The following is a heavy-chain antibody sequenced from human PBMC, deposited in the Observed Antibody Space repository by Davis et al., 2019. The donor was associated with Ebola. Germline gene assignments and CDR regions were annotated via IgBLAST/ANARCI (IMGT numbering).Heavy chain of an antibody. V-gene: IGHV3-30*18. CDR3: AKPAQGAFDI. CDR2: ISYDGSNK. J-gene: IGHJ3*02. Sequence: PGGSLRLSCAASGFTFSSYGMHWVRQAPGKGLEWVAVISYDGSNKYYADSVKGRFTISRDNSKNTLYLQMNSLRAEDTAVYYCAKPAQGAFDIWGQGTMVTVSS. CDR1: GFTFSSYG.